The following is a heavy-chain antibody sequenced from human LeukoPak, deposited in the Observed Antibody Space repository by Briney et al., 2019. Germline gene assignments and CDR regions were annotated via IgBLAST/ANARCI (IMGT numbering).Heavy chain of an antibody. CDR3: ARMAGDYYDSSGYPNWFDY. V-gene: IGHV4-31*03. J-gene: IGHJ4*02. CDR1: GGSISSGGYY. Sequence: SSETLSLTCTVSGGSISSGGYYWSWIRQHPGKGLEWIGYIYYSGSTYYNPSLKSRVTISVDTSKNQFSLKLSSVTAADTAVYYCARMAGDYYDSSGYPNWFDYWGQGTLVTVSS. D-gene: IGHD3-22*01. CDR2: IYYSGST.